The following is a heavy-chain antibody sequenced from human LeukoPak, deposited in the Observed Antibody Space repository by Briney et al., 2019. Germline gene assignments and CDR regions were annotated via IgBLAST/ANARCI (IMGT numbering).Heavy chain of an antibody. Sequence: ASVKVSCKASGYTFTSYDINWVRQATGQGLEWMGWMNPNSGNTGYAQKFQGRVTMTRNTSISTAYMELSSLRSEDTAVYYCARGQIEFYGGSYGWVDYWGQGTLVTVSS. CDR3: ARGQIEFYGGSYGWVDY. J-gene: IGHJ4*02. CDR2: MNPNSGNT. CDR1: GYTFTSYD. D-gene: IGHD1-26*01. V-gene: IGHV1-8*01.